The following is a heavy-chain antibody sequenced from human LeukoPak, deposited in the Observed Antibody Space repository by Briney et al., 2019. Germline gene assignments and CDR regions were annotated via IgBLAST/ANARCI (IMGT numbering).Heavy chain of an antibody. Sequence: SETLSLTCTVSGGSFSSSGYYWGWIRQPPGKGLEWIGSIYYSGNTYYNPSLKSRVTTSVDTSKKQFSLKMRSVTAADTAVYYCARGHDYGVPGGGVDIWGQGTLVTVSS. CDR3: ARGHDYGVPGGGVDI. CDR1: GGSFSSSGYY. V-gene: IGHV4-39*07. J-gene: IGHJ3*02. D-gene: IGHD4/OR15-4a*01. CDR2: IYYSGNT.